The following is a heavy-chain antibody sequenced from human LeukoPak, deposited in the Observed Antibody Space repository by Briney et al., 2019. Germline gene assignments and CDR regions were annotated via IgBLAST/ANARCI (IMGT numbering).Heavy chain of an antibody. CDR3: ARETEAYYYDSSGYYYFDY. D-gene: IGHD3-22*01. Sequence: SETLSLTCTVSGGSISSYYWSWIRQPAGKGLEWIGRIYASGSTNYNPSLKSRVTMSVDTSKNQFSLKLSSVTAADTAVYYCARETEAYYYDSSGYYYFDYWGQGTLVTVSS. CDR2: IYASGST. CDR1: GGSISSYY. V-gene: IGHV4-4*07. J-gene: IGHJ4*02.